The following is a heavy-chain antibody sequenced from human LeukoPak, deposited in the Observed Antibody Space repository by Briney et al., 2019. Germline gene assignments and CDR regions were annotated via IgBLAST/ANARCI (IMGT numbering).Heavy chain of an antibody. V-gene: IGHV4-31*03. CDR1: GGSISSGGYY. J-gene: IGHJ4*02. D-gene: IGHD3-22*01. CDR2: IYYSGST. Sequence: KPSQTLSLTCTVSGGSISSGGYYRSWIRQHPGKGLEWIGYIYYSGSTYYNPSLKSRVTISVDTSKNQFSLKQSSVTAADTAVYYCARDFYYYDSSGYSQFYFDYWGQGTLVTVSS. CDR3: ARDFYYYDSSGYSQFYFDY.